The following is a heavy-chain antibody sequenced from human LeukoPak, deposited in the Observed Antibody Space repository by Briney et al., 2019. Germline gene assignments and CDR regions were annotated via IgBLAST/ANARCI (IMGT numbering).Heavy chain of an antibody. D-gene: IGHD6-19*01. CDR3: AKDSPRSSGWYYFDY. V-gene: IGHV3-23*01. CDR1: GFTFSSYG. CDR2: ISASGGST. J-gene: IGHJ4*02. Sequence: GGSLRLSCAASGFTFSSYGMSWVRQAPGKGLEWVSGISASGGSTHYADSVKGRFTISRDNSKNTLYLQMNSLRAEDTAVYFCAKDSPRSSGWYYFDYWGQGTLVTVSS.